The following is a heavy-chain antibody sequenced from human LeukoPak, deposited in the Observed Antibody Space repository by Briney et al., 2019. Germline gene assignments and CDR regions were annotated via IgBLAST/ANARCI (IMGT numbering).Heavy chain of an antibody. V-gene: IGHV4-31*03. D-gene: IGHD3-10*01. Sequence: SETLSLTCTVSGGSISSGGYYWSWIRQHPGKGLEWIGYIYYSGSNYYNPSLKSRVTISVDTSKNQFSLKLSSVTAADTAVYCCASGFPDGSPHSPPGFDPWGQGTLVTVSS. J-gene: IGHJ5*02. CDR2: IYYSGSN. CDR3: ASGFPDGSPHSPPGFDP. CDR1: GGSISSGGYY.